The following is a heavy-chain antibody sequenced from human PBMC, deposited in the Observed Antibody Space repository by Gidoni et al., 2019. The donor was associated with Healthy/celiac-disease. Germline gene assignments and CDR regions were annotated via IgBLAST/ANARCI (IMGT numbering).Heavy chain of an antibody. V-gene: IGHV1-8*01. CDR2: MNPNSGNT. J-gene: IGHJ5*02. Sequence: QVQLVQSGAEVKKPGASVKVSCKASGYTFTSYDINWVRQATGQGLEWMGWMNPNSGNTGYAQKFQGRVTMTRNTSISTAYMELSSLRSEDTAVYYCAREPSSSTSLIWWFDPWGQGTLVTVSS. CDR1: GYTFTSYD. CDR3: AREPSSSTSLIWWFDP. D-gene: IGHD2-2*01.